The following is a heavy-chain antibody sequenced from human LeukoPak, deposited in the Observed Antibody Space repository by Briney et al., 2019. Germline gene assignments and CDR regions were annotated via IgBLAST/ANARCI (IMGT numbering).Heavy chain of an antibody. V-gene: IGHV3-9*01. J-gene: IGHJ4*02. CDR2: ISWNSGSI. CDR3: AKVGSGEGYYFDY. D-gene: IGHD6-19*01. CDR1: GFTFDDYA. Sequence: GRSLRLSCAASGFTFDDYAMHWVRQAPGKGLEWVSGISWNSGSIGYADSVKGRFTISRDNAKNSLYLQMNSLRAEDTALYYCAKVGSGEGYYFDYWGQGTLVTVSS.